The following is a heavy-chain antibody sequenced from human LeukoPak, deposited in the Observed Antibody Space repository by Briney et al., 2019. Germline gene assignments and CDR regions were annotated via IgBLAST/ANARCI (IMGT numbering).Heavy chain of an antibody. CDR1: GYTFTGYY. CDR3: AREGRSHGECGGDCHPDY. D-gene: IGHD2-21*02. V-gene: IGHV1-2*02. J-gene: IGHJ4*02. CDR2: INPNSGGT. Sequence: ASVKVSCKASGYTFTGYYVHWVRQAPGQGLEWMGWINPNSGGTNYAQKFQGRVTMTRDTSFSTAYMELSRLRSDDTAVYYCAREGRSHGECGGDCHPDYWGQGTLVTVSS.